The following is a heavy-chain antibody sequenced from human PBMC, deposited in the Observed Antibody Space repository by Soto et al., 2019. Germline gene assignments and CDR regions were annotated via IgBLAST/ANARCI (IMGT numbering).Heavy chain of an antibody. CDR1: GYIFIDYW. Sequence: GESLKISCKASGYIFIDYWIGWVRQMPGKGLEWMGIVYPRDSDTRYSPSFQGQVTISADRSTGTAFLQWRSLKASDTALYYCARPPLPGYSIHFNSWGQGALVTVSS. CDR3: ARPPLPGYSIHFNS. V-gene: IGHV5-51*01. D-gene: IGHD2-15*01. CDR2: VYPRDSDT. J-gene: IGHJ4*02.